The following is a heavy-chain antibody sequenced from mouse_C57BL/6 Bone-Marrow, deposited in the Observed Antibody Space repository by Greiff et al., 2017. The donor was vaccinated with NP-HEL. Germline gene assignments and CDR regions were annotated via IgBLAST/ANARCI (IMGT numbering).Heavy chain of an antibody. J-gene: IGHJ3*01. Sequence: VQLQQSGAELVRPGASVTLSCKASGYTFTDYEMHWVKQTPVHGLEWIGAIYPETGGTAYNQKFKGKATLTADKSSSTAYMELRSLTSEDSAVYYCTRSSASFAYWGQGTLVTVSA. CDR2: IYPETGGT. V-gene: IGHV1-15*01. CDR3: TRSSASFAY. CDR1: GYTFTDYE.